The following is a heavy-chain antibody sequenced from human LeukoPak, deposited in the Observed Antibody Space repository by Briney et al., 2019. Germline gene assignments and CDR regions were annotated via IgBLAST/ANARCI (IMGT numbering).Heavy chain of an antibody. D-gene: IGHD1-14*01. V-gene: IGHV3-23*01. Sequence: PGGSLRLSCAASGFTFSNAWMSWVRQAPGKGLEWVSAISGSGGSTFNADSVKGRFTISRDNSKNTLFLQINSLRAEDTAIYYCAKDHPSGYYFDYWGQGTLVTVCS. CDR3: AKDHPSGYYFDY. J-gene: IGHJ4*02. CDR2: ISGSGGST. CDR1: GFTFSNAW.